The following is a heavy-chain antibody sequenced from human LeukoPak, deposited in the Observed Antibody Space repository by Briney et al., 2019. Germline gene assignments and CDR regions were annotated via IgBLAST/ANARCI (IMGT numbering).Heavy chain of an antibody. CDR1: GFSLSTSGVG. Sequence: SGPTLVKPTQTLTLTCTFSGFSLSTSGVGVGWIRQPPGKALEWLALIYWNDDKRYSPSLKSRLTITKDTSKNQVVLTMTNMDPVYTATYYCARTISGYYYDSSGYYPFDYWGQGTLVTVSS. V-gene: IGHV2-5*01. J-gene: IGHJ4*02. D-gene: IGHD3-22*01. CDR2: IYWNDDK. CDR3: ARTISGYYYDSSGYYPFDY.